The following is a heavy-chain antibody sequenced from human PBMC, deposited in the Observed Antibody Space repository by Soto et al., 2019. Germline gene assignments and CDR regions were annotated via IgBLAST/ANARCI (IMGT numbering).Heavy chain of an antibody. CDR1: GYTFTGYY. V-gene: IGHV1-2*04. J-gene: IGHJ4*02. D-gene: IGHD1-26*01. CDR3: ARYVGSTNYPAPNYDY. CDR2: INPNSGGT. Sequence: ASVKVSCKASGYTFTGYYLHWVRQAPGQGLEWMGWINPNSGGTNYAQKFQGWVTMTRDTSISTAYMELSRLKSDDTAVYYCARYVGSTNYPAPNYDYWGQGTLVTVSS.